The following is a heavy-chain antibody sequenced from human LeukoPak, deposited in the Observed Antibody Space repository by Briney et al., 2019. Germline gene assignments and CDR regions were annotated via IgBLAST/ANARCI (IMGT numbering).Heavy chain of an antibody. CDR2: LNPKSGDT. V-gene: IGHV1-2*02. CDR1: GYTFTGYY. Sequence: ASVKVSCKASGYTFTGYYMHWVRQAPGQGLEWMGWLNPKSGDTIYAQKFQGRVTMTRDTSISTAYMELSRLTSDDTAMYYCASGYTTSPFDHWGQGTLVTVSS. D-gene: IGHD5-12*01. CDR3: ASGYTTSPFDH. J-gene: IGHJ4*02.